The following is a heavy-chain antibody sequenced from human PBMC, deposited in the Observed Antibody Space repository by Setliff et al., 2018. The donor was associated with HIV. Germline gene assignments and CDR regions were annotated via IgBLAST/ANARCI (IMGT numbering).Heavy chain of an antibody. Sequence: PSETLSLTCAVSGYSISIGYYWGWIRQPPGKGLEWIGNIYHSGSTYYNPSLKSRVTISVDTSKNRFSLKLSSVTAADTAVYYCARLSVRRGYSYGMDVWGQGTTVTVS. D-gene: IGHD3-10*01. CDR2: IYHSGST. CDR1: GYSISIGYY. V-gene: IGHV4-38-2*01. CDR3: ARLSVRRGYSYGMDV. J-gene: IGHJ6*02.